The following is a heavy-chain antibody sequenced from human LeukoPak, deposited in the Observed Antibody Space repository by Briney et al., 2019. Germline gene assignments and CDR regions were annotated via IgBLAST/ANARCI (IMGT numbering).Heavy chain of an antibody. CDR3: ARDGGYSYGNAYSVYYFDY. CDR2: ISYDGSNK. D-gene: IGHD5-18*01. V-gene: IGHV3-30-3*01. J-gene: IGHJ4*02. CDR1: RFTFSSYA. Sequence: PGGSLRLSCAASRFTFSSYAMHWVRQAPGKGLEWVTVISYDGSNKYYADSVKGRFTISRDNSKNTLYLQMNSLRAEDTAVYYCARDGGYSYGNAYSVYYFDYWGQGTLVTVSS.